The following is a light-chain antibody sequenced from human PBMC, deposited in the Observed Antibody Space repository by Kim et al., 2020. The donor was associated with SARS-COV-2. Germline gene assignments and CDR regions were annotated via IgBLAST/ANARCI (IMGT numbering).Light chain of an antibody. J-gene: IGLJ2*01. CDR2: RND. CDR1: SSNIGSNY. V-gene: IGLV1-47*01. Sequence: RVTISCSGSSSNIGSNYVSWYQQLPGTAPKLLIYRNDQRPSGVPDRFSGSKSGTSASLAISGLRSEDEADYSCAAWDDSLSGVVFGGGTQLTVL. CDR3: AAWDDSLSGVV.